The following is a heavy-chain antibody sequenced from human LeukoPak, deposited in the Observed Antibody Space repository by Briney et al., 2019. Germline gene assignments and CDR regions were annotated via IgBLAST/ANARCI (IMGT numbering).Heavy chain of an antibody. D-gene: IGHD6-6*01. J-gene: IGHJ4*02. CDR1: GFTFSSYW. CDR2: IKQDGSEK. V-gene: IGHV3-7*04. Sequence: GGSLRLSCAASGFTFSSYWMSWVRQAPGKGLKWVANIKQDGSEKYYVESVKGRFTISRDNAKNSLYLQMNSLRAEDTAVYYCARGAAPFRTGYYFDYWGQGTLVTVSS. CDR3: ARGAAPFRTGYYFDY.